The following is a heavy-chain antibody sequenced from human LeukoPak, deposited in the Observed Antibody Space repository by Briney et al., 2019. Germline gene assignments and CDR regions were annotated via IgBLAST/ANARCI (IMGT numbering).Heavy chain of an antibody. J-gene: IGHJ4*02. CDR3: ATSGGKSDY. Sequence: SETLSLTCTVSGASISSSSFYWGWIRQPPGKGLEWIGSIYHSGSTYYNPSLKSRVTISVDTSKNQFSLKLSSVTAADTAVYYCATSGGKSDYWGQGTLVTVSS. CDR1: GASISSSSFY. CDR2: IYHSGST. D-gene: IGHD4-23*01. V-gene: IGHV4-39*07.